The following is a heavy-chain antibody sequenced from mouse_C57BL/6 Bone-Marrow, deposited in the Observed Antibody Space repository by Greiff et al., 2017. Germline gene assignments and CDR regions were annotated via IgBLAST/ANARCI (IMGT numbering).Heavy chain of an antibody. D-gene: IGHD1-1*01. CDR1: GFSLTSYG. CDR3: ARNSDYYGSAWFAY. J-gene: IGHJ3*01. V-gene: IGHV2-2*01. CDR2: IWSGGST. Sequence: QVQLQQSGPGLVQPSQSLSITCTVSGFSLTSYGVHWVRQSPGKGLEWLGVIWSGGSTDYNAAFISRLSISKDNSKSQVFFKMNSLQADDTAIYYCARNSDYYGSAWFAYWGQGPLVTVSA.